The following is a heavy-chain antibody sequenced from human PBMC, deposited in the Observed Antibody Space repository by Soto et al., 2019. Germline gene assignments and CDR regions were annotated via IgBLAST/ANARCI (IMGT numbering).Heavy chain of an antibody. Sequence: PXESVTMSCPCSGYTFPNFWIALVRQLPGKGLEYMGIIYPVDSETRYSPSFHGKVTISADRSIGTAYLQWSSLEASDSAFYFCARSPRRSPYFDYWGQGALVTVYS. V-gene: IGHV5-51*01. CDR2: IYPVDSET. J-gene: IGHJ4*02. CDR3: ARSPRRSPYFDY. CDR1: GYTFPNFW.